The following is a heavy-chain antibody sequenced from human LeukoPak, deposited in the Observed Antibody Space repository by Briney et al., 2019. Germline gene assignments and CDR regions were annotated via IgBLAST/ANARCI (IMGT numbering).Heavy chain of an antibody. V-gene: IGHV1-2*02. CDR1: GYTFTSYD. CDR2: INPNSGGT. D-gene: IGHD4-17*01. J-gene: IGHJ3*02. Sequence: ASVKVSCKASGYTFTSYDINWVRQATGQGLEWMGWINPNSGGTNYAQKFQGRVTMTRDTSISTAYMELSRLRPDDTAVYYCARTTVTTGGAFDIWGQGTMVTVSS. CDR3: ARTTVTTGGAFDI.